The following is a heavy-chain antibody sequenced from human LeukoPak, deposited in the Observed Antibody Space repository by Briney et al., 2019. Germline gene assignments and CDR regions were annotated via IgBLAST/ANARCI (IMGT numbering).Heavy chain of an antibody. D-gene: IGHD6-13*01. CDR3: AKESAAGVYWYFDL. CDR2: ISGSGGYT. Sequence: GGSLRLSCTVSGFTFGDYAMNWVRQAPGQGLEWVSVISGSGGYTYYADSVKGRFTISRDNSKNTLYLQMSSLRAEDTAVYYCAKESAAGVYWYFDLWGRGTLVTVSS. V-gene: IGHV3-23*01. CDR1: GFTFGDYA. J-gene: IGHJ2*01.